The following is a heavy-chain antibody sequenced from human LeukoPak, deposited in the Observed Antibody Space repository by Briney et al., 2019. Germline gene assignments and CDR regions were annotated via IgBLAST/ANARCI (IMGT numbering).Heavy chain of an antibody. J-gene: IGHJ1*01. CDR2: ISAYNGNT. D-gene: IGHD4-17*01. Sequence: ASVKVSCKASGYTFTSYGISWVRQAPGQGLEWMGWISAYNGNTNYAQKLQGRVTMTTDTPTSTAYMELSSLRPEDTAVYYCARSEATVPEYFQHWGQGTLVTVSS. CDR1: GYTFTSYG. CDR3: ARSEATVPEYFQH. V-gene: IGHV1-18*01.